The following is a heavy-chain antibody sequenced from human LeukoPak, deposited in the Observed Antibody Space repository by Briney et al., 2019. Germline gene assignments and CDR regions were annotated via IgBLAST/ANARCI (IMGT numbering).Heavy chain of an antibody. J-gene: IGHJ6*03. CDR1: GHSISSYY. V-gene: IGHV4-59*01. CDR3: ARVIEGGYSYGSYYYYMDV. Sequence: SETLSLTRTVSGHSISSYYWSWIRQPPGKGLEWIGFIYYSGSTNYNPSLKSRVTISVDTSKNQFSLKLSSVTAADTAVYYCARVIEGGYSYGSYYYYMDVWGKGTTVTISS. CDR2: IYYSGST. D-gene: IGHD5-18*01.